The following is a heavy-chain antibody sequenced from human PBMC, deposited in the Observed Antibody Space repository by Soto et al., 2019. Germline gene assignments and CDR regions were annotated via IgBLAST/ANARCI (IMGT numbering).Heavy chain of an antibody. J-gene: IGHJ6*02. CDR1: GGSFSGYY. V-gene: IGHV4-34*01. CDR2: INHSGST. CDR3: ARVPRYDSSGYNHNNGMDV. Sequence: PSETLSLTCAVYGGSFSGYYWSWIRQPPGKGLEWIGEINHSGSTNYNPSLKSRVTIPVDTSKNQFSLKLSSVTAADTAVYYCARVPRYDSSGYNHNNGMDVWGQGTTVTVSS. D-gene: IGHD3-22*01.